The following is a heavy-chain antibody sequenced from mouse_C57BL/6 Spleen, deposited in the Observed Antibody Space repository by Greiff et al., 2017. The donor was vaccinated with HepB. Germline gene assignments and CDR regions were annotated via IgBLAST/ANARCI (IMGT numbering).Heavy chain of an antibody. V-gene: IGHV2-5*01. CDR3: AKITTVVAEDYAMDY. CDR2: IWRGGST. Sequence: QVQLQQSGPGLVQPSQSLSITCTVSGFSLTSYGVHWVRQSPGKGLEWLGVIWRGGSTDYNAAFMSRLSITKDNSKSQVFFKMNSLQADDTAIYYCAKITTVVAEDYAMDYWGQGTSVTVSS. D-gene: IGHD1-1*01. J-gene: IGHJ4*01. CDR1: GFSLTSYG.